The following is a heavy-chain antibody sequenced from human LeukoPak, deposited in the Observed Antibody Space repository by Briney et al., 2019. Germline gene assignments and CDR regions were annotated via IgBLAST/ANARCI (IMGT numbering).Heavy chain of an antibody. Sequence: SGGSLRLSCAASGFTFSDYYMSWIRQAPGKGLEWVSYISSSGSTIYYADSVKGRFTISRDNAKNSLYLQMSSLRAEDTAVYYCARATYVSSSQSLGYWGQGTLVTVSS. CDR1: GFTFSDYY. D-gene: IGHD6-6*01. CDR2: ISSSGSTI. CDR3: ARATYVSSSQSLGY. J-gene: IGHJ4*02. V-gene: IGHV3-11*01.